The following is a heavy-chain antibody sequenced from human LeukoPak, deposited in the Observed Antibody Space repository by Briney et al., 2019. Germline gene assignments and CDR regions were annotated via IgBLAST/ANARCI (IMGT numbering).Heavy chain of an antibody. CDR2: IYTSGST. D-gene: IGHD2-15*01. Sequence: SQTLSLTCTVSGGSISSGSYYWSWIRQPAGKGLEWIGRIYTSGSTNYNPSLKSRVTISVDTSKNQFSLKLSSVTAADTAVYYCARYSREGAHFYFDYWGQGTLVTVSS. CDR3: ARYSREGAHFYFDY. J-gene: IGHJ4*02. V-gene: IGHV4-61*02. CDR1: GGSISSGSYY.